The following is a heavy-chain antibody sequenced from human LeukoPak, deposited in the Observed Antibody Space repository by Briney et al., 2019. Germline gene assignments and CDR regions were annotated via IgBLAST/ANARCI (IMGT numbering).Heavy chain of an antibody. CDR1: GYTFTSYY. CDR2: INPSGGST. CDR3: ARTTITGTPTNYYYYYMDV. V-gene: IGHV1-46*01. Sequence: ASVKVSCKASGYTFTSYYMHWGRLAPGQGLEWMGIINPSGGSTSYAQKFQGRVTMTRDMSTSTVYMELSSLRSEDTAVYYCARTTITGTPTNYYYYYMDVWGKGTTVTVSS. D-gene: IGHD1-7*01. J-gene: IGHJ6*03.